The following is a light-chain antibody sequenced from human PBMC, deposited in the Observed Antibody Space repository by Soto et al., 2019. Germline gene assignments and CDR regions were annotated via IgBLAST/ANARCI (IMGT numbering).Light chain of an antibody. Sequence: DIQMTQSPSSLSASVGDRVTITFRASRSISNYLNWYQQKSGKAPRLLIYAASSLQAGVPSRFSGTGTGTAFTLTITSLQPEDSATYYCQQRYSVPRFGQGTRVDLK. CDR1: RSISNY. CDR3: QQRYSVPR. J-gene: IGKJ1*01. CDR2: AAS. V-gene: IGKV1-39*01.